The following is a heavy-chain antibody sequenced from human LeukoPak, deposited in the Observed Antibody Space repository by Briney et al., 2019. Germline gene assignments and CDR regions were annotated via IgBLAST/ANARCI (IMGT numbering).Heavy chain of an antibody. D-gene: IGHD6-6*01. CDR1: GFTFSSYE. CDR2: ISSSGSTI. V-gene: IGHV3-48*03. J-gene: IGHJ4*02. Sequence: GGSLRLSCAASGFTFSSYEMNCVRQAPGKGLEWVSYISSSGSTIYYADSVKGRFTISRDNAKNSLYLQMNSLRAEDTAVYYCARDLYSSSSFDYWGQGTLVTVSS. CDR3: ARDLYSSSSFDY.